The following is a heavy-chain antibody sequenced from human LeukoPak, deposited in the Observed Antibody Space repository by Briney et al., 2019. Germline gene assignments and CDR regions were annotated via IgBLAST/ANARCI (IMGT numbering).Heavy chain of an antibody. D-gene: IGHD3-3*01. V-gene: IGHV1-2*02. CDR3: ARDVSPAHYDFWSGYEGDS. CDR2: INPNSGGA. J-gene: IGHJ4*02. Sequence: ASVKVSCKASGYTFTGYYMHWVRQAPGQGLEWMGWINPNSGGANYAQKFQGRVTMTRDTSISTAYMELSRLRSDDTAVYYCARDVSPAHYDFWSGYEGDSWGQGTLVTVSS. CDR1: GYTFTGYY.